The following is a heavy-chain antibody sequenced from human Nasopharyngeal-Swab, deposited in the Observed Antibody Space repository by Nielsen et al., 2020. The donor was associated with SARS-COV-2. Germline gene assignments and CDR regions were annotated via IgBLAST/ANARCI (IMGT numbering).Heavy chain of an antibody. D-gene: IGHD5-12*01. V-gene: IGHV1-8*01. CDR2: MNPNSGNT. CDR3: ARGFIVATIFHYYYYMDV. J-gene: IGHJ6*03. Sequence: VSVKVSCKASGYAFTSYDINWVRQATGQGLERMGWMNPNSGNTGYAQKFQGRVTMIRNTSISTAYMELSSLRSEDTAVYYCARGFIVATIFHYYYYMDVWGKGTTVTVSS. CDR1: GYAFTSYD.